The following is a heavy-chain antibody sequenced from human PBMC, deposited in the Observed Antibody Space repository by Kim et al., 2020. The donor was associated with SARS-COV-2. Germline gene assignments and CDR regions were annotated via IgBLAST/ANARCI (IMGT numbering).Heavy chain of an antibody. CDR3: ARGGRYSYDY. CDR2: IKKDGSEK. Sequence: GGSLRLSCAASGFTFSTYWMSWVRQAPGKGLEWVANIKKDGSEKYYVDSVKGRFTISRDDAKNSVFLQMNSLRAEDTALYYCARGGRYSYDYWGQGTLVTVPS. CDR1: GFTFSTYW. V-gene: IGHV3-7*01. D-gene: IGHD5-18*01. J-gene: IGHJ4*02.